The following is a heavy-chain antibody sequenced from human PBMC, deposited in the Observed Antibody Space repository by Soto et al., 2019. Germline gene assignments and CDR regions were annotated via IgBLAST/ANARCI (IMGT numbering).Heavy chain of an antibody. CDR3: ANGRSGRYPQHC. CDR1: GFTFSNYG. Sequence: QSGGSLRLSCASSGFTFSNYGMHCVRHAPGKGLEWVAVISYDGSNKYYADSVKGRFTISRDNSKNTLYLQTNSLRAEDTAVYYCANGRSGRYPQHCWGRRTLVNVSS. V-gene: IGHV3-30*18. J-gene: IGHJ4*02. D-gene: IGHD1-26*01. CDR2: ISYDGSNK.